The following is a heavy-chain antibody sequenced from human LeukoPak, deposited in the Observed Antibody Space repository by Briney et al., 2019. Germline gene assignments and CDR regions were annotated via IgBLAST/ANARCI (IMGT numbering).Heavy chain of an antibody. D-gene: IGHD4-17*01. CDR2: IRYDGSNK. J-gene: IGHJ4*02. CDR3: YQTVTTNGVDFDY. Sequence: PGGSLRLSCAASGFTFSSYGMHWVRQAPGKGLEWVAFIRYDGSNKYYADSVKGRFTISRDNSKNTLYLQMNSLRAEDTAVYYCYQTVTTNGVDFDYWGQGALVTVSS. CDR1: GFTFSSYG. V-gene: IGHV3-30*02.